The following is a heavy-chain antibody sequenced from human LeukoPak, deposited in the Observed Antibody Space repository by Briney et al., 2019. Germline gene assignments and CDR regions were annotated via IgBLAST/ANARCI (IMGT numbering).Heavy chain of an antibody. CDR3: VLSEVTPLFGYYYYYMDV. Sequence: SETLSLTCTVSGGSISSYYWSWIRQPPGKGLEWIGYIYYSGSTNYNPSLKSRVTISVDTSKNQFSLKLSSVTAADTAVYYCVLSEVTPLFGYYYYYMDVWGKGTTVTVSS. J-gene: IGHJ6*03. V-gene: IGHV4-59*08. D-gene: IGHD3-3*01. CDR2: IYYSGST. CDR1: GGSISSYY.